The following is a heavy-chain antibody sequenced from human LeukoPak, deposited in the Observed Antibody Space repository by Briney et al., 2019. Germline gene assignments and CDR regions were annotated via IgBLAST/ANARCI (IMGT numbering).Heavy chain of an antibody. Sequence: SVKVSCKASGFTFTSSAMQWVRQARGQRLEWIGWIVVGSGNTNYAQKFQERVTITRDMSTSTAYMELSSLGSEDTAVYYCARDRLVNPDAFDIWGQGTMVTVSS. J-gene: IGHJ3*02. CDR2: IVVGSGNT. D-gene: IGHD3-22*01. CDR1: GFTFTSSA. V-gene: IGHV1-58*02. CDR3: ARDRLVNPDAFDI.